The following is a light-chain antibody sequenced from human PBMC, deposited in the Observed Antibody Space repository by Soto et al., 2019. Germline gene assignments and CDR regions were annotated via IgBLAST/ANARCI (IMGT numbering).Light chain of an antibody. CDR3: HQSYSAPWT. J-gene: IGKJ1*01. Sequence: DIQVTQSPSSLSASVGDRVTITCRASQSISSYLNWYRQKPGRAPNLLIYAASKLQSGVPSRFSSSGSGTDFTLTISSLQPGDFAIYYCHQSYSAPWTFGQGTKVEIK. CDR1: QSISSY. CDR2: AAS. V-gene: IGKV1-39*01.